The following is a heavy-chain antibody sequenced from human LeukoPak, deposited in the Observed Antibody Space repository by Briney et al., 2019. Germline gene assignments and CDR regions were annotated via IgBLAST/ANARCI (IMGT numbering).Heavy chain of an antibody. CDR3: ARQGEVAGDFDY. D-gene: IGHD6-19*01. Sequence: VKPSETLSLTCTVSGGSISSSSYYWGWIRQPPGNGLEWIGSIYYSGSTYYNPSLKSRVTISVDTSKNQFSLKLSSVTAADTAVYYCARQGEVAGDFDYWGQGTLVTVSS. CDR2: IYYSGST. CDR1: GGSISSSSYY. V-gene: IGHV4-39*01. J-gene: IGHJ4*02.